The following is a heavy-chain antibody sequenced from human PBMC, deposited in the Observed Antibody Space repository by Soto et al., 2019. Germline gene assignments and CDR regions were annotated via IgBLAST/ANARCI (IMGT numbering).Heavy chain of an antibody. J-gene: IGHJ6*02. CDR3: ASGRGDITIFGVVMRTRYYYGMDV. V-gene: IGHV4-34*01. Sequence: SETLSLTCAVYGGSFSGYYWSWIRQPPGKGLEWIGEINHSGSTNYNPSLKSRVTISVDTPKNQFPLKLSSVTAADTAVYYYASGRGDITIFGVVMRTRYYYGMDVWGQGTTVTVSS. D-gene: IGHD3-3*01. CDR1: GGSFSGYY. CDR2: INHSGST.